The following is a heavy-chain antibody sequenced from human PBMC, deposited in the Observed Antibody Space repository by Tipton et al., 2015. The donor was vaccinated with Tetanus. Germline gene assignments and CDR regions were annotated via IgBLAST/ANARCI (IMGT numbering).Heavy chain of an antibody. Sequence: TLSLTCTVSGGSISSSSYYWGWIRQPPGKGPEWIGSMYYSGSTYYNPSLKSRVTISVDTSKNQFSLKLSSVTAADTAVYYCARVIPHIAAAGEPPDAFDIWGQGTMVTVSS. CDR1: GGSISSSSYY. D-gene: IGHD6-13*01. CDR3: ARVIPHIAAAGEPPDAFDI. J-gene: IGHJ3*02. V-gene: IGHV4-39*01. CDR2: MYYSGST.